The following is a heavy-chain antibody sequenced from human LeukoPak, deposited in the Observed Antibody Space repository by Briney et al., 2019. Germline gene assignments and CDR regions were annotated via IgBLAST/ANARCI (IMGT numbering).Heavy chain of an antibody. J-gene: IGHJ1*01. Sequence: GGSLRLSCAASGFTFSSYWMSWVRQAPGKGLEWVANIKQDGSEKYYVDSVKGRFTISRDNAKNSLYLQMNSLRAEDTALYYCAKDFEGDYLFGYFQHWGQGTLVTVSS. CDR2: IKQDGSEK. CDR1: GFTFSSYW. CDR3: AKDFEGDYLFGYFQH. D-gene: IGHD4-17*01. V-gene: IGHV3-7*03.